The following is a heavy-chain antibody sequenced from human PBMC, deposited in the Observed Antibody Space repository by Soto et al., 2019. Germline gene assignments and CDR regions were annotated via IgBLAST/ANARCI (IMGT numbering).Heavy chain of an antibody. D-gene: IGHD2-15*01. Sequence: QLQLQESGPGLVKPSETLSLTCTVSGGSISSRSYYWGWIRQPPGKGLEWIGSIYYSGSTYYNPYLKSRVTIAVDTSKNQFSLKLSSVTAADTAVYYCARHTPAISISDHWGQGTLVTVSS. CDR1: GGSISSRSYY. J-gene: IGHJ4*02. CDR3: ARHTPAISISDH. V-gene: IGHV4-39*01. CDR2: IYYSGST.